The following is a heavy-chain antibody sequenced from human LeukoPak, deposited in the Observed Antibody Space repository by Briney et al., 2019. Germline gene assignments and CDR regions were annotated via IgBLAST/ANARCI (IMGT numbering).Heavy chain of an antibody. V-gene: IGHV4-34*01. D-gene: IGHD3-10*01. Sequence: PSETLSLTCGVYDGSFIGDYWSWIRQSPGMGLEWIGQVYHSGSANYNPSLRSRVTISIDTSKNQFSLKLSSVTAADTAVYYCARGLNTYYYGSGSYYCCWGQGTLVTVSS. CDR2: VYHSGSA. CDR1: DGSFIGDY. J-gene: IGHJ4*02. CDR3: ARGLNTYYYGSGSYYCC.